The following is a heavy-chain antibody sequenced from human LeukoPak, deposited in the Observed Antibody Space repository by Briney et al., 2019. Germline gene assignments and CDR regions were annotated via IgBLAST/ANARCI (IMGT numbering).Heavy chain of an antibody. Sequence: SETLSLTCAVYGGSFSGYYWSWIRQPPGKGLEWIGEINHSGSTNYNPSLKSRVTISVDKSKDQFSLKLSSVTAADTAVYYCARCIAVAGAFDIWGQGTMVTVSS. CDR2: INHSGST. CDR1: GGSFSGYY. D-gene: IGHD6-19*01. V-gene: IGHV4-34*01. J-gene: IGHJ3*02. CDR3: ARCIAVAGAFDI.